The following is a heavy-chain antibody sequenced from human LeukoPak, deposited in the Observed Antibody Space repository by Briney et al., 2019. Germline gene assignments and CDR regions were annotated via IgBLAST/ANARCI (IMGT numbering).Heavy chain of an antibody. D-gene: IGHD3-16*01. J-gene: IGHJ4*02. V-gene: IGHV3-11*01. Sequence: GGSLRLSCAVSGFTFSDYYMSWTRPARGEGLEWGSYISSSGSTIFYAHSVEGRFTISRANAKNSLYLQMNSLRAEDTAVYYCARDPLAVSDYWGQGTLVTVSS. CDR2: ISSSGSTI. CDR3: ARDPLAVSDY. CDR1: GFTFSDYY.